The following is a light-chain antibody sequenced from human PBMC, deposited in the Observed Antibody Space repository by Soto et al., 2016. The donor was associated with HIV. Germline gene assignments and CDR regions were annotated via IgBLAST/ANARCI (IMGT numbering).Light chain of an antibody. V-gene: IGKV1-39*01. CDR3: LQDYNYPYT. CDR1: QSISTY. J-gene: IGKJ2*01. Sequence: DIQMTQSPSSLSASVGDRVTITCRASQSISTYLNWYQQKPGRAPKLLIYAASSLQSGVPSRFSATGSGTDFTLAITSLQPEDSASYFCLQDYNYPYTFGQGTKLEIK. CDR2: AAS.